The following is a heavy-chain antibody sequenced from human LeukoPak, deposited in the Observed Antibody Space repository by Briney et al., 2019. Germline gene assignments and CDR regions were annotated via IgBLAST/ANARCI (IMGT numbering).Heavy chain of an antibody. Sequence: PGGSLRLSCAASGFTFSSYAMSWVRQAPGKGLEWVSAISGSGGSTYYADSVKGRFTISRDNSKNTLYLQMNSLRAEDTAVYYCAKDLLFYEFDYYDSSSGGYFDYWGQGTLVTVSS. J-gene: IGHJ4*02. V-gene: IGHV3-23*01. D-gene: IGHD3-22*01. CDR1: GFTFSSYA. CDR2: ISGSGGST. CDR3: AKDLLFYEFDYYDSSSGGYFDY.